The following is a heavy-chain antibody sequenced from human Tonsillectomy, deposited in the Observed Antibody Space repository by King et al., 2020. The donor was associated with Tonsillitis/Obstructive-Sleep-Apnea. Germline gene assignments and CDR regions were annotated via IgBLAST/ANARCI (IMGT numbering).Heavy chain of an antibody. Sequence: QLVQSGGGVVQPGRSLRLSCAASGFTFSSYAMHWVRQAPGKGLEWVAVISYDGSNKYYADSVKGRFTISRDNSKNTLYLQMNSLRAEDTAVYYCAREDDSSGYYYYYYDGMDVWGQGTTVTVPS. J-gene: IGHJ6*02. D-gene: IGHD3-22*01. CDR1: GFTFSSYA. CDR2: ISYDGSNK. V-gene: IGHV3-30*04. CDR3: AREDDSSGYYYYYYDGMDV.